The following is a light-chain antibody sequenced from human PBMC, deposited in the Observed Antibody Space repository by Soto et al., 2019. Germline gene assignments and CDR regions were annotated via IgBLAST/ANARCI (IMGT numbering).Light chain of an antibody. CDR2: EVS. J-gene: IGLJ1*01. Sequence: QSVLSQPCALSGPAGQRVAMCGSGNRSDGGGYKNVSWYQEDPGKAPKLMIYEVSNRPSGVSDRFSGSKSGNTASLTISGLQAEDEADYYCSSYTSNNTYVFGTGTKVTVL. V-gene: IGLV2-14*01. CDR3: SSYTSNNTYV. CDR1: RSDGGGYKN.